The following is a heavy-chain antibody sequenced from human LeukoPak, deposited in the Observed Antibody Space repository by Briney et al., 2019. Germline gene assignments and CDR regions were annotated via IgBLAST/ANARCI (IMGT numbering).Heavy chain of an antibody. D-gene: IGHD3-3*01. CDR1: GGSFSGYY. CDR2: INHSGST. Sequence: SETLSLTCAVYGGSFSGYYWSWIRQPPGKGLEWIGEINHSGSTNYNPSLKSRVTISVDTPKNQFSLKLSSVTAADTAVYYCARGDRPDFWSGYYFDYWGQGTLVTVSS. V-gene: IGHV4-34*01. CDR3: ARGDRPDFWSGYYFDY. J-gene: IGHJ4*02.